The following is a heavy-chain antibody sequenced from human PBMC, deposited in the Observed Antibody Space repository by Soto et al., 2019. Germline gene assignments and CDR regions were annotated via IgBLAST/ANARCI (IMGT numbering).Heavy chain of an antibody. CDR3: ARGTKLRDFDWRPRGLYSWFDP. D-gene: IGHD3-9*01. V-gene: IGHV4-34*01. CDR1: GGSFSGYY. CDR2: INHSGST. J-gene: IGHJ5*02. Sequence: QVQLQQWGAGLLKPSETLSLTCAVYGGSFSGYYWSWIRQPPGKGLGRIGEINHSGSTNYDPSLKSRVTISVDTTKNQVFLKLRSVTAADTAVYYCARGTKLRDFDWRPRGLYSWFDPWGEGTLVTVS.